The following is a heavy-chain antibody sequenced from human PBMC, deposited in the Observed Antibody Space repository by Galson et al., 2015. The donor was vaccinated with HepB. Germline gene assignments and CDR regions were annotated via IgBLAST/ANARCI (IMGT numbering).Heavy chain of an antibody. CDR1: GFTFSNYG. CDR3: AKDQANGRSSSLACDI. CDR2: ISYDVSNE. Sequence: SLRLSCAASGFTFSNYGTHWVRQAPGKGLEWVAIISYDVSNEYYVDSVKGRFTISRDNSKNTLYLQMNSLRAEDAAVYYCAKDQANGRSSSLACDIWGQGTMVTVSS. V-gene: IGHV3-30*18. D-gene: IGHD6-6*01. J-gene: IGHJ3*02.